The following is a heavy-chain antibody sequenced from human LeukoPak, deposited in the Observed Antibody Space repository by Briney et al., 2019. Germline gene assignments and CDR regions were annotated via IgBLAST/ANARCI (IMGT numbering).Heavy chain of an antibody. V-gene: IGHV4-39*07. D-gene: IGHD3-3*01. CDR2: FYYSGST. J-gene: IGHJ4*02. Sequence: PSETLSLTCTVSGGSISSSSYYWGWIRQPPGKGLQWIGSFYYSGSTYYNPSLKSRVTISVDTSKNQFSLNLSSVTAADTAVYYCARYTSGYYTNYYFDSWGQGTLVTVSS. CDR1: GGSISSSSYY. CDR3: ARYTSGYYTNYYFDS.